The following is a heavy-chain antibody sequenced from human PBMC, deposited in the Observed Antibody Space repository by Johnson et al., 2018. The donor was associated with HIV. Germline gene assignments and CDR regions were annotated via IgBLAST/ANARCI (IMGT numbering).Heavy chain of an antibody. V-gene: IGHV3-30*02. D-gene: IGHD4-17*01. Sequence: QVQLVESGGGVVQPGGSLRLSCETSGFTFSSYDMHWVRQAPGKGLEWVAFIRYDGPNKHFADSVQGRFTISRDNSKNTLYLQMNSLRAEDTAVYYCAKTRTTVTTIDAFDIWGQGTMVTVSS. CDR1: GFTFSSYD. CDR2: IRYDGPNK. J-gene: IGHJ3*02. CDR3: AKTRTTVTTIDAFDI.